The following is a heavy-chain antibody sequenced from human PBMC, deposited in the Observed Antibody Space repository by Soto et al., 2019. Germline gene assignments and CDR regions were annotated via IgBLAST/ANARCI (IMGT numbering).Heavy chain of an antibody. CDR1: GFTFYTYG. CDR3: ARDLMITFGGVIVSHDAFDI. CDR2: IWYDGSNK. J-gene: IGHJ3*02. D-gene: IGHD3-16*02. V-gene: IGHV3-33*01. Sequence: GGSPRSSCAASGFTFYTYGMSWVRQAPGKGLEWLALIWYDGSNKYYADSVKGRFTIFRDNSGDTLYLQMNSLRAEDTAVYYCARDLMITFGGVIVSHDAFDIWGQGTIVTVSS.